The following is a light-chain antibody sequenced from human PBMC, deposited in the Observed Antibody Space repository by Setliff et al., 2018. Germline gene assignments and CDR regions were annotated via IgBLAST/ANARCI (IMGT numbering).Light chain of an antibody. CDR2: EGN. V-gene: IGLV2-23*03. CDR1: SSDVGSYNL. Sequence: QSVLAQPASVSGSPGQSITISCTGTSSDVGSYNLVSWYQQHPGKAPKVMIYEGNKRPSGVSNRFSGSKSGNTASLTISGPQAEDEADYYCCSYAGSSTFDVFGTGTKGTVL. J-gene: IGLJ1*01. CDR3: CSYAGSSTFDV.